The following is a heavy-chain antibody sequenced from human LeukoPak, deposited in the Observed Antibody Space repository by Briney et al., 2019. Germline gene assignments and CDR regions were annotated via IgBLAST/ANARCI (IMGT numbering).Heavy chain of an antibody. CDR3: ARDLYSGSYFYYFDY. Sequence: ASVKLSCKASRYTFTGYYMNWVRQAPGQGLEWMGRITPNSGGTNYAHKFQGRVTMTRDTSISTAYMELSRLRSDDTAVYYCARDLYSGSYFYYFDYWGQGTLVTVSS. CDR2: ITPNSGGT. J-gene: IGHJ4*02. CDR1: RYTFTGYY. V-gene: IGHV1-2*06. D-gene: IGHD1-26*01.